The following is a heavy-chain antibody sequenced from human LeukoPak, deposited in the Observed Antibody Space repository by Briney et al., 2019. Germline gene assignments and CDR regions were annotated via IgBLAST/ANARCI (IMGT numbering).Heavy chain of an antibody. V-gene: IGHV1-2*02. D-gene: IGHD2-15*01. CDR1: GYSFIDKY. J-gene: IGHJ4*02. CDR2: INPKSGGT. CDR3: VVGCSGGNCPYYLDY. Sequence: GASVKVSCKASGYSFIDKYIHWVRQAPGQGLEWMGWINPKSGGTNYAQKFQGRVTMTEDTSTDTAYMELSSLRSEDTAVYYCVVGCSGGNCPYYLDYWGQGTPVTVSS.